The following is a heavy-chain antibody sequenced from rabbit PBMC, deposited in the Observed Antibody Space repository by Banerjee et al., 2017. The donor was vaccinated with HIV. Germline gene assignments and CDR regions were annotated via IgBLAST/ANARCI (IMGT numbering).Heavy chain of an antibody. Sequence: QEQLEESGGDLVKPEGSLTLTCTASGFSFSNKYVMCWVRQAPGKGLEWIACIYTNGGSTWYASCVNGRFTISRSTSLNTVDLKMTSLTAADTASYFCARDLAGVIGWNFNLWGPGTLVTVS. CDR1: GFSFSNKYV. D-gene: IGHD4-1*01. CDR2: IYTNGGST. CDR3: ARDLAGVIGWNFNL. V-gene: IGHV1S43*01. J-gene: IGHJ4*01.